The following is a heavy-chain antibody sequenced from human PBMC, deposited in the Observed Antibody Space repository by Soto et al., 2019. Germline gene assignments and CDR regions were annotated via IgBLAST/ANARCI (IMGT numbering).Heavy chain of an antibody. CDR1: GGSISSGGYY. D-gene: IGHD3-16*02. CDR2: IYYSGST. CDR3: ARDLGGCYVRGSSRSDMTYGMDV. Sequence: SETRSLTCTVSGGSISSGGYYWSWIRQHPGKGLEWIGYIYYSGSTYYNPSLKSRVTISVDTSKNQFSLKLSAVTAADTAVYYCARDLGGCYVRGSSRSDMTYGMDVGGEGTTVTVS. J-gene: IGHJ6*02. V-gene: IGHV4-31*03.